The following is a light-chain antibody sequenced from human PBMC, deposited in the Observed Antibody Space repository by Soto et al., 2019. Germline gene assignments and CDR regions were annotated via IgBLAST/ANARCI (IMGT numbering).Light chain of an antibody. CDR2: AAS. CDR1: QGISTY. Sequence: DIQMTQSPSSLSASVGDRVTITCRASQGISTYLIWYQQRQGKAPKLLIYAASNLVSGVPSRFSGSGSGTEFTLTISXXXXEDFATYYCQQSYRTPYTFGQGTKLE. J-gene: IGKJ2*01. V-gene: IGKV1-39*01. CDR3: QQSYRTPYT.